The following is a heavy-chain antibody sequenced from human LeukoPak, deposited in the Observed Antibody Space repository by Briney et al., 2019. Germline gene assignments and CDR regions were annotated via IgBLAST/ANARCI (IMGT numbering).Heavy chain of an antibody. CDR1: GGSISSYY. CDR3: ARSLPGDLRGWLDP. Sequence: SETLSLTCTVSGGSISSYYWNWIRQPPGKGLEWIGYIYYSGSTNYNPSLKSRVTISVDTSKNQFSLKLSSVTAADTAVYYCARSLPGDLRGWLDPWGQGTLVTVSS. J-gene: IGHJ5*02. CDR2: IYYSGST. V-gene: IGHV4-59*08.